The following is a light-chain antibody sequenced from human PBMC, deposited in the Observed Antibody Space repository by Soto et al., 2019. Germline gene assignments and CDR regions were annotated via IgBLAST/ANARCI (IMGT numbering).Light chain of an antibody. Sequence: IHMTHSHSTLSASVVDRVTITFRASESISRWLAWYQQTPGKAPKLLIYDSSSLESGVPSRFSGSGSGTEFRLTISTMQPDDFATYYCQQYDSFSVTCGQGTRLEIK. CDR1: ESISRW. CDR3: QQYDSFSVT. J-gene: IGKJ5*01. V-gene: IGKV1-5*01. CDR2: DSS.